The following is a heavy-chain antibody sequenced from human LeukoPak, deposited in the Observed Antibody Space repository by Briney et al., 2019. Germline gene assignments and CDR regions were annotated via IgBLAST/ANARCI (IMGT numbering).Heavy chain of an antibody. V-gene: IGHV4-61*08. J-gene: IGHJ4*02. CDR2: ISYSGST. D-gene: IGHD3-10*01. CDR1: GGSISSGGYY. Sequence: SETLSLTCTVSGGSISSGGYYWSWIRQHPGKGLEWIGYISYSGSTNYNPSLKSRVTISLDTSQNQFSLKLSSVTAADTAVYYCARGPYGSGDYFDYWGQGTLVTVSS. CDR3: ARGPYGSGDYFDY.